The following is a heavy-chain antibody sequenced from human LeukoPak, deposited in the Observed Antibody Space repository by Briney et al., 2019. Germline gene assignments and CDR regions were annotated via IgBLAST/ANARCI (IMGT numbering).Heavy chain of an antibody. CDR1: GFTFSSYS. CDR2: IKQDGSEK. CDR3: AKQGSGTVTTLGLFDY. V-gene: IGHV3-7*03. Sequence: KPGGSLRLSCAASGFTFSSYSMTWVRQAPGKGLEWVANIKQDGSEKYYVDSVKGRFTISRDNAKNSLYLQMNSLRAEDTALYYCAKQGSGTVTTLGLFDYWGQGTLVTVSS. J-gene: IGHJ4*02. D-gene: IGHD4-17*01.